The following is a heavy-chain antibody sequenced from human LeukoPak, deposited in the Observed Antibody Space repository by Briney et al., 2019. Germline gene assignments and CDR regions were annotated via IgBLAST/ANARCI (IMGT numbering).Heavy chain of an antibody. V-gene: IGHV1-24*01. D-gene: IGHD2-15*01. Sequence: ASVKVSCKVSGYTLTGLSMHWVRQAPGKGLEWMGGFDPEDGETIYAQKFQGRVTMTEDTSTDTAYMELSSLRSEDTAVYYCATGGDCSGGSCYPNYWYFDLWGRGTLVTVSS. CDR3: ATGGDCSGGSCYPNYWYFDL. CDR2: FDPEDGET. J-gene: IGHJ2*01. CDR1: GYTLTGLS.